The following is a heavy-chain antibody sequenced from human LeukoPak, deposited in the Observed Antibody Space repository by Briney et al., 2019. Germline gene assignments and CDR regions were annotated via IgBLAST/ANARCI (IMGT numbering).Heavy chain of an antibody. D-gene: IGHD3-3*01. CDR2: ITSSGSST. V-gene: IGHV3-23*05. J-gene: IGHJ6*02. Sequence: GGSLRLSCAASGFTFTNYAMSWVRQAPGKGLEWVSAITSSGSSTHYADSVKGRFTISRDSSNNTLYLQMSSLRADDTAVYYCAKVYHDFWSSYSFAMRAYDYYYYGMDVWGQGTTVTVSS. CDR1: GFTFTNYA. CDR3: AKVYHDFWSSYSFAMRAYDYYYYGMDV.